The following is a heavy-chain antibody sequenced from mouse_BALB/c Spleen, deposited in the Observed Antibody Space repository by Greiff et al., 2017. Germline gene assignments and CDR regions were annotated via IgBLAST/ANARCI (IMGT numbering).Heavy chain of an antibody. CDR2: ISSGSSTI. Sequence: EVQLVESGGGLVQPGGSRKLSCAASGFTFSSFGMHWVRQAPEKGLEWVAYISSGSSTIYYADTVKGRFTISRDNPKNTLFLQMTSLRSEDTAMYYCARGGFYYGSSYYFDYWGQGTTLTVSS. D-gene: IGHD1-1*01. CDR3: ARGGFYYGSSYYFDY. CDR1: GFTFSSFG. J-gene: IGHJ2*01. V-gene: IGHV5-17*02.